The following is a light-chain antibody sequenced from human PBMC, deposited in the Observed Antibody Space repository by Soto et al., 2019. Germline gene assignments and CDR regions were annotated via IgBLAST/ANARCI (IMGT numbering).Light chain of an antibody. CDR3: WSPAGSSPFSV. CDR1: SSDVGSYNL. V-gene: IGLV2-23*02. J-gene: IGLJ1*01. CDR2: EVS. Sequence: QSVLTPPASVSGSPGQSITISCTGTSSDVGSYNLVSWYQQHPGKAPKLMIYEVSKRPSGVSNRFSGSKSGNTASLTISGLQAEDEADYYCWSPAGSSPFSVFAIGRNVNVL.